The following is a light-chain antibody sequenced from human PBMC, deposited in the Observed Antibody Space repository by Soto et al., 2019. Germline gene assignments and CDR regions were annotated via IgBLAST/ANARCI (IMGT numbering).Light chain of an antibody. Sequence: EIVLTQSPGTLSLSPGDRATLSCRASQSVSTNYLAWYQQSLGQAPRLLIYGASSRATGIPDRFSGNGSGTDFTLTISRLEPEDFAVYYCHQYGSTPFTFGPGIKVDIK. CDR1: QSVSTNY. J-gene: IGKJ3*01. V-gene: IGKV3-20*01. CDR2: GAS. CDR3: HQYGSTPFT.